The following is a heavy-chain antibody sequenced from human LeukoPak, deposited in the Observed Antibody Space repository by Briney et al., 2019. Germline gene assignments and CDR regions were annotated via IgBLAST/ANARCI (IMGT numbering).Heavy chain of an antibody. D-gene: IGHD6-13*01. CDR2: ISAYNGNT. CDR1: GYTFASYG. J-gene: IGHJ6*02. Sequence: ASVKVSCKASGYTFASYGISWVRQAPGQGLEWMGWISAYNGNTNYAQKLQGRVTMTTDTSTSTAYMELRSLRSDDTAVYYCARGRGYSSSWYDPFYYYYYGMDVWGQGTTVTVSS. V-gene: IGHV1-18*01. CDR3: ARGRGYSSSWYDPFYYYYYGMDV.